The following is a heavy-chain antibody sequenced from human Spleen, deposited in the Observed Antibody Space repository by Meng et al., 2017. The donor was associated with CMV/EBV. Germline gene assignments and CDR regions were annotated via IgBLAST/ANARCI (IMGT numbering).Heavy chain of an antibody. J-gene: IGHJ4*02. V-gene: IGHV6-1*01. CDR1: DSLCSDSPA. Sequence: DSLCSDSPASQCIRQSTSRGLEWLGKAFHRYTWYNDYAISVKSRITINPDTSKNQFSLHLKAVTPEDTAVYYCARVSGGYNYGTFDYWGRGTLVTVSS. CDR2: AFHRYTWYN. CDR3: ARVSGGYNYGTFDY. D-gene: IGHD5-18*01.